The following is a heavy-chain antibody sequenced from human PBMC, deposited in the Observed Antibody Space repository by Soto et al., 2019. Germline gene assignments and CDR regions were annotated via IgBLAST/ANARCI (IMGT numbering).Heavy chain of an antibody. CDR2: VYSGGTT. V-gene: IGHV3-53*01. J-gene: IGHJ4*02. CDR1: GFGRINKK. CDR3: ARAGSPFDSDSSGYWGFDH. Sequence: PVGSLRLSCVALGFGRINKKKNWVRQAPGKGLEWVSVVYSGGTTYYADSVRGRFTVSRDDSKNTLFLQMSSLRAEDTAAYYCARAGSPFDSDSSGYWGFDHWGRGTLVTVSS. D-gene: IGHD3-22*01.